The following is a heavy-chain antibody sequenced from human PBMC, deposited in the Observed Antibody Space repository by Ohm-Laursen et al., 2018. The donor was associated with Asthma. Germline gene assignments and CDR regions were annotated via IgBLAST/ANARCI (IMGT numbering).Heavy chain of an antibody. V-gene: IGHV3-69-1*01. CDR3: ARIGPEWELPGREYSLHH. J-gene: IGHJ1*01. CDR2: IGSDLRA. CDR1: GFTFSGHA. Sequence: SLRLSCAAFGFTFSGHAMNWVRQAPGKGLEWVSSIGSDLRAWYAESLKGRITISRDNAKNSVYLQMNSLRAEDTALYYCARIGPEWELPGREYSLHHWGQGTQVTVSS. D-gene: IGHD1-26*01.